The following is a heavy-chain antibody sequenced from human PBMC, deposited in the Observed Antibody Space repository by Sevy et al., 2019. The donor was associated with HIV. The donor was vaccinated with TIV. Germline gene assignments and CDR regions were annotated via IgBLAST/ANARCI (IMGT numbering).Heavy chain of an antibody. CDR1: GLNVSDYF. CDR2: ISSSGTII. Sequence: GGSLRLSCAASGLNVSDYFMSWIRQAPGKRPEWVSYISSSGTIIYYADSVKGRSTISRDNAKNSLYLQMNSLRAEDTAIYYCARDLASGSFFSLYFDYWGQGTLVTVSS. D-gene: IGHD3-10*01. J-gene: IGHJ4*02. CDR3: ARDLASGSFFSLYFDY. V-gene: IGHV3-11*01.